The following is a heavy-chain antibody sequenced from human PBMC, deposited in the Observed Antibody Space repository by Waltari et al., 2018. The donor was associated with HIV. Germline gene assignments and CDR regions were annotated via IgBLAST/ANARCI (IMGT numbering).Heavy chain of an antibody. CDR3: AKFSSSGSSNWFDP. CDR2: IYHSGST. J-gene: IGHJ5*02. V-gene: IGHV4-30-2*01. D-gene: IGHD3-10*01. Sequence: QLQLQESGSGLVKPSQTLSLTCAVSGGSISSGGYSWSWIRQPPGKGLEWIGYIYHSGSTYYNPSLKSRVTISVDRSKNQFSLKLSSVTAADTAVYYCAKFSSSGSSNWFDPWGQGTLVTVSS. CDR1: GGSISSGGYS.